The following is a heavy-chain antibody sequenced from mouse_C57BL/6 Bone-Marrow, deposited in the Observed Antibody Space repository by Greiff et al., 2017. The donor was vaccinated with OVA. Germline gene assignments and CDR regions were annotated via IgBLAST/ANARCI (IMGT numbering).Heavy chain of an antibody. CDR1: GYTFTSYW. CDR2: IYPGNSDT. Sequence: EVKLVESGTVLARPGASVKMSCKTSGYTFTSYWMHWVKQRPGQGLEWIGAIYPGNSDTSYNQKFKGKAKLTAGTSASTAYMELSSLTNEDSAVYYCTREGYFDVWGTGTKVTVSS. CDR3: TREGYFDV. J-gene: IGHJ1*03. V-gene: IGHV1-5*01.